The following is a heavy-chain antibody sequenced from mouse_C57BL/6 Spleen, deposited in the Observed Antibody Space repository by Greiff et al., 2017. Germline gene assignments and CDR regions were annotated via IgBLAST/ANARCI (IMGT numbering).Heavy chain of an antibody. J-gene: IGHJ3*01. CDR3: ARVYYSNYSWFTY. Sequence: EVQGVESGGGLVKPGGSLKLSCAASGFTFSSYAMSWVRQTPEKRLEWVATISDGGSYTYYPDNVKGRFTISRDNAKNNLYLQMSQLKSEYTAMYYCARVYYSNYSWFTYWGQGTLVTVSA. CDR1: GFTFSSYA. D-gene: IGHD2-5*01. V-gene: IGHV5-4*01. CDR2: ISDGGSYT.